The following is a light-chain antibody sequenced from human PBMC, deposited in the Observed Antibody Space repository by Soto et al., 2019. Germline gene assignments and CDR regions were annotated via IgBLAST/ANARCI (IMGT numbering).Light chain of an antibody. CDR3: QQYYSTPPT. CDR1: QSVLYSSNNRNY. J-gene: IGKJ1*01. V-gene: IGKV4-1*01. CDR2: WAS. Sequence: DIVMTQSPDSLAVSLGERATINCKSSQSVLYSSNNRNYLAWYQQKPGQPPKLLIYWASTRESGVPDRFSGSGSETDFTLTISSLQAEDVAVYYCQQYYSTPPTFGQGTKVVIK.